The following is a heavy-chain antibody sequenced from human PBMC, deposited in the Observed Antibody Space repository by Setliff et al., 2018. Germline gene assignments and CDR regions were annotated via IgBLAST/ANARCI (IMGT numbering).Heavy chain of an antibody. CDR2: ITSGSGDTI. CDR3: ARGGYSYGY. V-gene: IGHV3-48*03. Sequence: LRLSCAASGFFFSGFEMTWVRQAPGRGLEWIAYITSGSGDTIKYADSVKGRFTISRDNGKNSLYLQMNNLRAEDTAVYYCARGGYSYGYWGHGTLVTVS. J-gene: IGHJ4*01. D-gene: IGHD5-18*01. CDR1: GFFFSGFE.